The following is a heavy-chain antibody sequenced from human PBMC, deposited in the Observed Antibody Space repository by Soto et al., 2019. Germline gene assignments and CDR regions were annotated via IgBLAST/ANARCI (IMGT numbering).Heavy chain of an antibody. V-gene: IGHV4-59*08. Sequence: QVQLQESGPGLVKPSETLSLTCTVSGGSISSYYWSWIRQPPGKGLEWIGYIYYSGSTNSNPSLKRRATLSVDTSKNQFSLKLSSVTATDTAVYYCARRWGSYFDYWGQGTLVTVYS. CDR3: ARRWGSYFDY. J-gene: IGHJ4*02. CDR1: GGSISSYY. CDR2: IYYSGST. D-gene: IGHD7-27*01.